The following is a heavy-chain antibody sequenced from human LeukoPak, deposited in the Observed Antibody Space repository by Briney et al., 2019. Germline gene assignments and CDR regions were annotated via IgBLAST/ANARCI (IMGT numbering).Heavy chain of an antibody. CDR1: GGTFSSYA. CDR3: ASEREGPVDTAINGDY. J-gene: IGHJ4*02. CDR2: IIPILGIA. D-gene: IGHD5-18*01. V-gene: IGHV1-69*04. Sequence: SVKVSCKASGGTFSSYAISWVRQAPGQGLEWMGRIIPILGIANYAQKFQGRVTITADKSTSTAYMELSSLRSEDTAVYYCASEREGPVDTAINGDYWGQGTLVTVSS.